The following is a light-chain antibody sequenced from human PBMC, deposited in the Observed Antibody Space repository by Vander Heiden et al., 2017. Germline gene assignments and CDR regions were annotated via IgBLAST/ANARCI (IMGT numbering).Light chain of an antibody. CDR2: DAS. J-gene: IGKJ4*01. V-gene: IGKV3-15*01. CDR3: QQYNNWPLT. Sequence: EIVMTHSPATLSVSPGERATLSCRVSQSISNNLAWHQQKPGQAPRLLIYDASTRATGIPARFSGSGSGTEFTLSISSLQSEDFAVYYCQQYNNWPLTFGGRTKVEIK. CDR1: QSISNN.